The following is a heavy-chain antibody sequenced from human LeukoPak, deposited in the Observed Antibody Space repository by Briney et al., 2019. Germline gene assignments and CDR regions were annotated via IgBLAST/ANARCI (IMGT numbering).Heavy chain of an antibody. CDR3: ARDGSPYSGYDNNWFDP. D-gene: IGHD5-12*01. CDR2: IIPIFGTA. CDR1: GGTFSSYA. J-gene: IGHJ5*02. Sequence: GASVKVSCKASGGTFSSYAISWVRQAPGQGLEWMGGIIPIFGTANYAQKFQGRVTITADESTSTAYMELSSLRSEDTAVYYCARDGSPYSGYDNNWFDPWGQGTLVTVSS. V-gene: IGHV1-69*13.